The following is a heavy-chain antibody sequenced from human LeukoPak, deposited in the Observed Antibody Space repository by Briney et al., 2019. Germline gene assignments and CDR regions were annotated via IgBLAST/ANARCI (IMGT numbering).Heavy chain of an antibody. D-gene: IGHD3-10*01. J-gene: IGHJ4*02. V-gene: IGHV1-3*01. CDR3: ARDRGVTMVRGVIDSFDY. CDR2: INAGNGNT. CDR1: GYTFTSYS. Sequence: ASVKVSCKASGYTFTSYSMHWVRQAPGQRLEWMGWINAGNGNTKYSQKFQGRVTITRDTSASIAYMKLSSLRSEDTAVYYCARDRGVTMVRGVIDSFDYWGQGTLVTVSS.